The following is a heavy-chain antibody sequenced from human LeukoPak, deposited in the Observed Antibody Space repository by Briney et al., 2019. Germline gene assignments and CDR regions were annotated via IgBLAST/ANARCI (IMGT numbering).Heavy chain of an antibody. CDR2: ISYDGSNK. Sequence: GGSLRLSCAASGFTFSSYAMHWVRQAPGKGLEWVAVISYDGSNKYYADSVKGRFTISRDNSKNTLYLQMNSLRAEDTAVYYCAKDRAFVVVPAAIALDYWGQGTLVTVSS. V-gene: IGHV3-30-3*01. D-gene: IGHD2-2*02. J-gene: IGHJ4*02. CDR3: AKDRAFVVVPAAIALDY. CDR1: GFTFSSYA.